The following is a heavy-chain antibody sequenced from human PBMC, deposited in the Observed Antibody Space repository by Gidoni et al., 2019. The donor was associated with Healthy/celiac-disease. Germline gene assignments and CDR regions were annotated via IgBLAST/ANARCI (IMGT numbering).Heavy chain of an antibody. V-gene: IGHV1-69*01. CDR2: IIPIFGTA. CDR3: ALGLVVPAAILADGMDV. D-gene: IGHD2-2*01. CDR1: GGTFSSKA. Sequence: QVQLVQSGAEVKKPGSAVKVSCKASGGTFSSKAISWVRQAPGQGLEWRGGIIPIFGTANYAQKFQGRVTITADDSTSTAYMELSSLRSEDTAVYYCALGLVVPAAILADGMDVWGQGTTVTVSS. J-gene: IGHJ6*02.